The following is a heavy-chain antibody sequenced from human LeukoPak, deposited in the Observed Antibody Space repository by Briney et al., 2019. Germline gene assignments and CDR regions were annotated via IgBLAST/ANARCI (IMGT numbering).Heavy chain of an antibody. Sequence: SETLSLTCAVSNYPITSDYYWVWIRQPPGQGLEWIGQFFHSGIAHYNPSLKSRVTMSVDTSRSQFSVNLNSVTAADTAVYFCGRAGLGTAYNRFCYYMDVWGKGTTVTVSS. CDR2: FFHSGIA. D-gene: IGHD3-16*02. CDR1: NYPITSDYY. CDR3: GRAGLGTAYNRFCYYMDV. V-gene: IGHV4-38-2*01. J-gene: IGHJ6*03.